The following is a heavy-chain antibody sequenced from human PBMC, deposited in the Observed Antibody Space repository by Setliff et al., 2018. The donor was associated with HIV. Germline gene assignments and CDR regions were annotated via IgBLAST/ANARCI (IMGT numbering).Heavy chain of an antibody. V-gene: IGHV4-39*01. J-gene: IGHJ6*03. CDR3: ARQAGTYWRFVYYMDV. Sequence: SETLSLTCTVSGDSISSRFHWGWIRQPPGKGLEWIAIAHSSGNTYYNPSLESRVTIAVDMSKSQVSLNLTSVTAADTAVYYCARQAGTYWRFVYYMDVCGKGTTVTVSS. CDR2: AHSSGNT. D-gene: IGHD1-26*01. CDR1: GDSISSRFH.